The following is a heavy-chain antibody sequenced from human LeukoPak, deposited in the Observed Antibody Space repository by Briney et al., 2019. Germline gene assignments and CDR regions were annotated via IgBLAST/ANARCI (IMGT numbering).Heavy chain of an antibody. J-gene: IGHJ5*02. V-gene: IGHV3-23*01. CDR3: AKDRVTMVRGIRYNWFDP. CDR2: IGGNGGST. CDR1: RFTFSNYA. Sequence: GGSLRLSCAASRFTFSNYAMSWVRQAPGKGLEWVSAIGGNGGSTYYADSVKGRFTISRDNSKNTLYLQMNSLRAEDTAVYYCAKDRVTMVRGIRYNWFDPWGQGTLVTVSS. D-gene: IGHD3-10*01.